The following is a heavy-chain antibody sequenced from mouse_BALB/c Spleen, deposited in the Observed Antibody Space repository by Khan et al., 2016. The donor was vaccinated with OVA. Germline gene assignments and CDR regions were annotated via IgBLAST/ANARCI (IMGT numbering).Heavy chain of an antibody. Sequence: EVELVEPGGGLVKPGGSLKLSCAASAFDFSYYDMSWVRQTPERRLEWVAYISSGGGGTPYPDTVKGRFTISVDNAKSTLYLQMSRLKSQDTAIDYCTRGYYYFDYWGQGTTLTVSS. J-gene: IGHJ2*01. CDR3: TRGYYYFDY. CDR2: ISSGGGGT. CDR1: AFDFSYYD. D-gene: IGHD2-3*01. V-gene: IGHV5-12-1*01.